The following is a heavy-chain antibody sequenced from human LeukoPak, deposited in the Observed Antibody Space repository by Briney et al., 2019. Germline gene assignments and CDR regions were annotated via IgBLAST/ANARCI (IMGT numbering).Heavy chain of an antibody. CDR3: AKTDSSGWTYYFDY. V-gene: IGHV3-74*01. CDR1: GFSFSGHW. D-gene: IGHD6-19*01. J-gene: IGHJ4*02. CDR2: ISPTGSTT. Sequence: PGGSLRLSCTASGFSFSGHWMHWARQLPGKGLVWVSRISPTGSTTSYADSVKGRFTVSRDNAKNTLYLQVNNLRAEDTAVYYCAKTDSSGWTYYFDYWGQGTLVTVSS.